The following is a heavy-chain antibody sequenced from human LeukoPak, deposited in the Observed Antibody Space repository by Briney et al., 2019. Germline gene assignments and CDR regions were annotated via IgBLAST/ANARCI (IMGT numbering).Heavy chain of an antibody. D-gene: IGHD3-22*01. V-gene: IGHV1-69*05. CDR1: GGTFSSYA. CDR3: ARLRETYYYDSSGRNWFDP. Sequence: ASVKVSCKASGGTFSSYAISWVRQAPGQGLEWMGGIIPIFGTANYAQKFQGRVTITTDESTSTAYMELSSLRSEDTAVYYCARLRETYYYDSSGRNWFDPWGQGTLVTVSS. J-gene: IGHJ5*02. CDR2: IIPIFGTA.